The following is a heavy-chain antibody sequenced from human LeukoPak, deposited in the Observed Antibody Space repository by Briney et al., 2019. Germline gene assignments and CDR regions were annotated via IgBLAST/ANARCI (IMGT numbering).Heavy chain of an antibody. CDR2: ISGSGGST. CDR1: GFSFSSYG. V-gene: IGHV3-23*01. D-gene: IGHD4-17*01. CDR3: ASHDYGDGGSRDY. J-gene: IGHJ4*02. Sequence: GRSLRLSCAVSGFSFSSYGMHWVRQAPGKGLEWVSAISGSGGSTYYADSVKGRFTISRDNSKNTLYLQMNSLRAEDTAVYYCASHDYGDGGSRDYWGQGTLVTVSS.